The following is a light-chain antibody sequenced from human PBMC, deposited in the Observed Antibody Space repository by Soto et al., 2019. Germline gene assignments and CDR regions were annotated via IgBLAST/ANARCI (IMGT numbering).Light chain of an antibody. CDR3: SPYATNATML. Sequence: QSALTQPASVSGSPGQSITISCTGTSSDVGGYNYVSWYQQHPGRAPQLMIYDVSHRPSGVSNRFSGSRSGNTPSLTISGLQAEDEADYYCSPYATNATMLFGGGTNLTVL. CDR1: SSDVGGYNY. J-gene: IGLJ2*01. V-gene: IGLV2-14*03. CDR2: DVS.